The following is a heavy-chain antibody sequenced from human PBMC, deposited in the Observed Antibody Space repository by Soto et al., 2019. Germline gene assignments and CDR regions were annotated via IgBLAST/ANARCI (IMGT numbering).Heavy chain of an antibody. V-gene: IGHV4-31*03. CDR3: ARAPESPTIFGVVRPDFVDF. CDR2: IYSSGSF. CDR1: GGSISSGGSY. Sequence: QVQLQESGPGLVKPSQTLSLTCTVSGGSISSGGSYWSWIRQRPGGALEWIGYIYSSGSFYYTPPLRSGVHMSTDTSKNQVSLEVSSVSAADTAIYDCARAPESPTIFGVVRPDFVDFWGQGKMVSVSS. J-gene: IGHJ4*02. D-gene: IGHD3-3*01.